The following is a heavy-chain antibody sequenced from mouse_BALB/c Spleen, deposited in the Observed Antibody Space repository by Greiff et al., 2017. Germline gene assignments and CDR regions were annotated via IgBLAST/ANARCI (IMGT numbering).Heavy chain of an antibody. CDR3: ARGDYYGSSYYY. D-gene: IGHD1-1*01. CDR2: ISSGGST. Sequence: EVQGVESGGGLVKPGGSLKLSCAASGFTFSSYAMSWVRQTPEKRLEWVASISSGGSTYYPDSVKGRFTISRDNARNILYLQMSSLRSEDTAMYYCARGDYYGSSYYYWGQGTTLTVSS. CDR1: GFTFSSYA. J-gene: IGHJ2*01. V-gene: IGHV5-6-5*01.